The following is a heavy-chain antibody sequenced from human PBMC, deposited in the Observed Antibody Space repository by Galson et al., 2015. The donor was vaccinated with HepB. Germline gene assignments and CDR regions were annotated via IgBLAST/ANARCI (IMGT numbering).Heavy chain of an antibody. Sequence: SLRLSCAASGFTFSNAWMSWVRQAPGKGLEWVSAISGSGGSTYYADSVKGRFTISRDNSKDTLYLQMNSLRAEDTAVYYCAKEEYYYDSSGHRSYYFDYWGQGTLVTVSS. D-gene: IGHD3-22*01. J-gene: IGHJ4*02. CDR2: ISGSGGST. CDR3: AKEEYYYDSSGHRSYYFDY. CDR1: GFTFSNAW. V-gene: IGHV3-23*01.